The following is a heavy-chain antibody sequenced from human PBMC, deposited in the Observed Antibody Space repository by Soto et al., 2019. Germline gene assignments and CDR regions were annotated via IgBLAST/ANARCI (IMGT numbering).Heavy chain of an antibody. CDR1: GYSFTSYW. J-gene: IGHJ6*02. CDR2: IYPGDSDT. Sequence: GESLKISCTGSGYSFTSYWIGWVRQMPGKGLECMGIIYPGDSDTRYSPSFQGQVTISADKSISTAYLQWSSLKASDTAMYYCARTAAAGKYYYGMDVWGQGTTVTVSS. D-gene: IGHD6-13*01. CDR3: ARTAAAGKYYYGMDV. V-gene: IGHV5-51*01.